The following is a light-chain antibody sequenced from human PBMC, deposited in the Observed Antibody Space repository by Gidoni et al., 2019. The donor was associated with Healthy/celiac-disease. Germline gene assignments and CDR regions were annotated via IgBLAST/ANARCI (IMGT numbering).Light chain of an antibody. CDR2: WAS. CDR1: QSVLYSSNNKNY. J-gene: IGKJ1*01. Sequence: DIVMTQSPDSLAVSLGERATIHCKSSQSVLYSSNNKNYLAWYQQKPGQPPKLLIYWASTRESGVPDRVSGSGSGTDFTLTISSLQAEDVAVYYCQQYYSSWTFGQGTKVEIK. CDR3: QQYYSSWT. V-gene: IGKV4-1*01.